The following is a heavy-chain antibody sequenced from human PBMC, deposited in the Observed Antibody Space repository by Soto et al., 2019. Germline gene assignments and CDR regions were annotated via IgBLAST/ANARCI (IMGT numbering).Heavy chain of an antibody. CDR3: ARGPFCGGDCYFGV. J-gene: IGHJ1*01. Sequence: QVLLQEPGPRLVKPSETLSLTCTVAGGSITNFYWSWVRQPAGKGLEWIGRIYSSGTTNYNPSLKRRVTMSVDTSTDQFSLKLTSVTAADTAVYFCARGPFCGGDCYFGVWGQGTQVTVSS. D-gene: IGHD2-21*02. CDR1: GGSITNFY. CDR2: IYSSGTT. V-gene: IGHV4-4*07.